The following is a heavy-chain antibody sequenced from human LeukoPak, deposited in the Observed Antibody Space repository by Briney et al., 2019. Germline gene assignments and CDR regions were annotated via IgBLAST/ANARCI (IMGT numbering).Heavy chain of an antibody. CDR2: FDPADGEP. D-gene: IGHD4-17*01. V-gene: IGHV1-24*01. CDR1: GYTLTEVS. Sequence: ASVKVSSKISGYTLTEVSMHWVRQAPGKGLEWMGGFDPADGEPIYAQKFQGRVTMSEDTSTDTAYMDLSSLRSEDTAVYYCATEVVGYGDVHYLDSWGQGTLVTVSS. CDR3: ATEVVGYGDVHYLDS. J-gene: IGHJ4*02.